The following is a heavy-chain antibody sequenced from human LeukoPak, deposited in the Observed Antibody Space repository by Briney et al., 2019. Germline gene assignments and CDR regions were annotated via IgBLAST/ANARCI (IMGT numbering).Heavy chain of an antibody. V-gene: IGHV3-43D*03. J-gene: IGHJ4*02. CDR3: ARGSHWNYGGYYLDY. CDR2: ISWDGSIT. Sequence: GGSLRLSCAASGFTFDDYAMYWVRQGPGKGLEWVALISWDGSITYYSDSVKGRFTISRDNSKNSLYLQINGLRDEDTALYYCARGSHWNYGGYYLDYWGQGTLVTVSS. CDR1: GFTFDDYA. D-gene: IGHD1-7*01.